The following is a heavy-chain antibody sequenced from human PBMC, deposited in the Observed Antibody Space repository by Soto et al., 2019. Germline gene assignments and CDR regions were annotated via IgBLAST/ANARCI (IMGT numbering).Heavy chain of an antibody. J-gene: IGHJ4*02. CDR1: GGSISSYY. CDR3: ARRWGRTFDY. CDR2: IYYSGST. V-gene: IGHV4-59*08. Sequence: QVQLQESGPGLVKPSETLSLTCTVSGGSISSYYWSWIRQPPGKGLEWIGYIYYSGSTNYNPSLKSRVHISVDTSKKQFSLKLSSVTGADTAVYYCARRWGRTFDYWGQGTLVTVSS. D-gene: IGHD7-27*01.